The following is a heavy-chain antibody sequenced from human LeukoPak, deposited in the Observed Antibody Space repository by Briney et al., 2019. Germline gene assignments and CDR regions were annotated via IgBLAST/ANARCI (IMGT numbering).Heavy chain of an antibody. V-gene: IGHV3-21*01. CDR3: ASIRFGEMNFDY. CDR1: GFTFSSYS. J-gene: IGHJ4*02. D-gene: IGHD3-10*01. Sequence: GGSLRLSCAASGFTFSSYSMNWVRQAPGKGLEGVSSISSSSSYIYYADSVKGRFTISRDNAKNSLYLQMNSLRAEDTAVYYCASIRFGEMNFDYWGQGTLVTVSS. CDR2: ISSSSSYI.